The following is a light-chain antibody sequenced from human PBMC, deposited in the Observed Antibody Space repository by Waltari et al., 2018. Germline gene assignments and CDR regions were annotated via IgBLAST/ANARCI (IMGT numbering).Light chain of an antibody. V-gene: IGKV1-5*03. CDR3: QQYDSEAYT. J-gene: IGKJ2*01. CDR2: RAS. Sequence: DIQMTQSPSTLSASVGDKVTITCRAKESISIWLAWYQHKPGTAPKLLIYRASTLERGVPSRFSGAGSGTECTRTISILQPDDVATYYCQQYDSEAYTFGQGTKLESK. CDR1: ESISIW.